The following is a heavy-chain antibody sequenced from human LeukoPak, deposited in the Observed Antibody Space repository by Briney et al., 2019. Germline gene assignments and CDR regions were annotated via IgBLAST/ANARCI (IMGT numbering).Heavy chain of an antibody. J-gene: IGHJ3*02. V-gene: IGHV1-69*06. Sequence: ASVKVSCKASGGTFSSYAISWVRQAPGQGLEWMGGIIPIFGTANYAQKFQGRVTITADKSTSTAYMELSSLRSEDTAVYYCARDRVSASSNRAFDIWGQGTMVTVSS. D-gene: IGHD2-2*01. CDR3: ARDRVSASSNRAFDI. CDR1: GGTFSSYA. CDR2: IIPIFGTA.